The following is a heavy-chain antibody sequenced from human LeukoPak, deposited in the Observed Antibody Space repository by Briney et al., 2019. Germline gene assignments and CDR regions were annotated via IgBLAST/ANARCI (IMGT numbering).Heavy chain of an antibody. V-gene: IGHV4-59*01. Sequence: PSETLSLTCTVSGGSISSYYWSWIRQPPGKGLEWIGYIYYSGSTNYNPSLKSRVTISVDTSKNQFSLKLSSVTAADTAVYYCARTWSGYSLYYYYYYMDVWGKGTTVTVSS. CDR2: IYYSGST. J-gene: IGHJ6*03. CDR1: GGSISSYY. D-gene: IGHD3-3*01. CDR3: ARTWSGYSLYYYYYYMDV.